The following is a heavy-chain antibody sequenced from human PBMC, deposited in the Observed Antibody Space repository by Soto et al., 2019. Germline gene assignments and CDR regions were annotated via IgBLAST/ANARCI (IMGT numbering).Heavy chain of an antibody. J-gene: IGHJ3*02. Sequence: EVQLVESGGDLVQPGGSLRLSCAASGFTFSSHWMHWVRRVPGKGLVWVSHINTDGGITGYADSVKGRFTISRDNAKNTLYRQMNGLRVEDTSVYYWTREAGYCSRTSCYRRAFDSWDQGTMVTVSS. D-gene: IGHD2-2*01. V-gene: IGHV3-74*01. CDR1: GFTFSSHW. CDR2: INTDGGIT. CDR3: TREAGYCSRTSCYRRAFDS.